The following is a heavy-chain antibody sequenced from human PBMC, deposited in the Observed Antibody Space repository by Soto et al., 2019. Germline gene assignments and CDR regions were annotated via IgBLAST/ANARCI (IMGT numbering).Heavy chain of an antibody. CDR3: ARENSSGLLDY. CDR1: GGSISSGGYY. CDR2: IYYSGST. Sequence: PSETLSLTCTVSGGSISSGGYYWSWIRQHPGKGLEWIGYIYYSGSTYYNPSLKSRVTISVDTSKNQFSLKLSSVTAADTAVYYCARENSSGLLDYWGQGTLVNVSS. J-gene: IGHJ4*02. D-gene: IGHD3-22*01. V-gene: IGHV4-31*03.